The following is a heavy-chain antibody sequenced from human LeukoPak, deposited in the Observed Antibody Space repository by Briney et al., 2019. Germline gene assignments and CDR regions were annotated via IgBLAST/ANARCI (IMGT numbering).Heavy chain of an antibody. Sequence: GESLKISCKGSGYSFTSYWIGWVRQVPGKGLEWMGIIYPGDSDTRYSPSFQGQVTISADKSISTAYLQWSSLKASDTAMYYCARSHYYDSSGYYRIDYWGQGTLVTVSS. J-gene: IGHJ4*02. CDR1: GYSFTSYW. CDR3: ARSHYYDSSGYYRIDY. V-gene: IGHV5-51*01. CDR2: IYPGDSDT. D-gene: IGHD3-22*01.